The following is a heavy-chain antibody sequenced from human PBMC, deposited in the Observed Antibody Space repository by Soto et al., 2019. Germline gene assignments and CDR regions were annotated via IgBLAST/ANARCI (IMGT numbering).Heavy chain of an antibody. Sequence: SETLSLTCTVSGGSISSGDYYWSWIRQPPGEGLEWIGHIYYSGRTYYKPSLKSRVTISLDTSKNQFSLKLTSVTAADTAVYYCARVGFTYGTASVWGQGTLVTVSS. J-gene: IGHJ4*02. CDR3: ARVGFTYGTASV. V-gene: IGHV4-30-4*01. CDR2: IYYSGRT. D-gene: IGHD3-10*01. CDR1: GGSISSGDYY.